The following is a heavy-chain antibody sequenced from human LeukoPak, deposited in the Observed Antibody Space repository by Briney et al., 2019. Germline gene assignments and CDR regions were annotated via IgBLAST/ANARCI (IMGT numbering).Heavy chain of an antibody. D-gene: IGHD3-22*01. Sequence: PGGSLRLSCAASGFTFSSYSMNWVRQAPGKGLEWVSSISSSSSYICYADSVKGRFTISRDNSKNTLYLQMNSLRAEDTAVYYCALPPRVTMIVVPWGQGTLVTVSS. CDR2: ISSSSSYI. CDR1: GFTFSSYS. CDR3: ALPPRVTMIVVP. J-gene: IGHJ5*02. V-gene: IGHV3-21*04.